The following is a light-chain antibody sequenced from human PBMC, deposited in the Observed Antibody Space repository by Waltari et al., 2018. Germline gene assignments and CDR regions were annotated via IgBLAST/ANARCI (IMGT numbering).Light chain of an antibody. CDR1: VSYIGAGHD. J-gene: IGLJ2*01. Sequence: QSVLTQPPSVYGAPGQRVTIACTRSVSYIGAGHDVNWYRQLPGKAPTILIYGTNTRPLGVPYRFFGSQSGTPASLAIVVLQADDEADYYCQSYDTSLSVVFGGGTKLTVL. CDR3: QSYDTSLSVV. V-gene: IGLV1-40*01. CDR2: GTN.